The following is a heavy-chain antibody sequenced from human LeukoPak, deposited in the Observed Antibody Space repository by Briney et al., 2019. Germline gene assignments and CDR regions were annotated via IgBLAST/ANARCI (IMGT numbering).Heavy chain of an antibody. J-gene: IGHJ4*02. CDR1: GYTFTSYG. CDR2: ISAYNGNT. D-gene: IGHD2-21*02. V-gene: IGHV1-18*01. CDR3: ATDPLYCGGDCYRDY. Sequence: GASVKVSCKASGYTFTSYGISWVRQAPGQGLEWMGWISAYNGNTNYAQKLQGRVTMTEDTSTDTAYMELSSLRSEDTAVYYCATDPLYCGGDCYRDYWGQGTLVTVSS.